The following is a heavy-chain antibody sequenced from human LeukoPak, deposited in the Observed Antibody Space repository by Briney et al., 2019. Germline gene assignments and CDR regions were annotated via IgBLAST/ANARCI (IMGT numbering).Heavy chain of an antibody. Sequence: ASVKVSCKASGYTFTSYYMHWVRQAPGQGLEWMGIINPSGGSTSYAQKLQGRVTMTTDTSTSTAYMELRSLRSDDTAVYYCARLSVEMATRTNWFDPWGQGTLVTVSS. D-gene: IGHD5-24*01. CDR2: INPSGGST. J-gene: IGHJ5*02. CDR3: ARLSVEMATRTNWFDP. CDR1: GYTFTSYY. V-gene: IGHV1-46*01.